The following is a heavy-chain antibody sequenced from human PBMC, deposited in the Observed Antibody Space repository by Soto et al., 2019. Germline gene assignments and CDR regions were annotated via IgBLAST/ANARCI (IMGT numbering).Heavy chain of an antibody. CDR1: GASINDYY. J-gene: IGHJ4*02. V-gene: IGHV4-59*01. Sequence: PSETLSLTCTVSGASINDYYWSWIRQPPGEGLQWIAYVYHSGNTAYNPSLMNRVTISLDTSRSQFSLSLSSVTAADTAVYYCATEKSGSPAYSWGQGTLVTVSS. CDR2: VYHSGNT. D-gene: IGHD3-10*01. CDR3: ATEKSGSPAYS.